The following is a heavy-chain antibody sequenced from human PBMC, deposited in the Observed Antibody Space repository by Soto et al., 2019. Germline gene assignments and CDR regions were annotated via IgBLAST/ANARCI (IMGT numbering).Heavy chain of an antibody. Sequence: ELQLVESGGGLVQPGGSLRLSCAASGFAFTNYWMTWVRQAPGKGLEWVANIKHDGSEISYVDSVKGRFTISRDNDQNSLFPQMNSLRVEDSAMYFCARPYCSGVTCFSPPDYWGQGTLVTVSP. V-gene: IGHV3-7*01. CDR3: ARPYCSGVTCFSPPDY. CDR2: IKHDGSEI. CDR1: GFAFTNYW. J-gene: IGHJ4*02. D-gene: IGHD2-15*01.